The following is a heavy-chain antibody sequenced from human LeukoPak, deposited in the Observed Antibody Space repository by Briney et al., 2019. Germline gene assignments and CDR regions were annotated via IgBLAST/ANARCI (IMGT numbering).Heavy chain of an antibody. V-gene: IGHV4-31*03. CDR2: IYYSGST. D-gene: IGHD4-17*01. Sequence: PSETLSLACIVSGGSISSGGYYWSWIRQHPGKGLEWIGYIYYSGSTYYNPSLKSRVTISVDTSKNQFSLKLSSVTAADTAVYYCASTTVVTPYFDLWGRGTLVTVSS. CDR1: GGSISSGGYY. CDR3: ASTTVVTPYFDL. J-gene: IGHJ2*01.